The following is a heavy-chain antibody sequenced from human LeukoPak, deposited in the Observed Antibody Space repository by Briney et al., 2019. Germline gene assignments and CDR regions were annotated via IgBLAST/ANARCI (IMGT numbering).Heavy chain of an antibody. D-gene: IGHD3-10*01. CDR1: GFTFSDYG. CDR3: VRASGSFDY. Sequence: PGGSLRLSCAASGFTFSDYGIHWVRRAPGKGLEWVAVIWSDGSNKYYADSVKGRFTISRDNSRKTLYLQMNSLRVDDTVVYYCVRASGSFDYWGQGTLVTVSS. V-gene: IGHV3-33*01. J-gene: IGHJ4*02. CDR2: IWSDGSNK.